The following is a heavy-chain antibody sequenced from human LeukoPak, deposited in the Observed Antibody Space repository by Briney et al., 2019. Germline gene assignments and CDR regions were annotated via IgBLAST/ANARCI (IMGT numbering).Heavy chain of an antibody. V-gene: IGHV4-34*01. J-gene: IGHJ4*02. CDR1: GGSFSGYY. D-gene: IGHD3-3*01. Sequence: PSETLSLTCAVYGGSFSGYYRSWIRQPSGKGLEWIGEINHSGSTNYNPSLKSRVAISVDTSKNQFSLKLSSVTAADTAVYYCARYKYYDFWSGYSNFDYWGQGTLVTVSS. CDR2: INHSGST. CDR3: ARYKYYDFWSGYSNFDY.